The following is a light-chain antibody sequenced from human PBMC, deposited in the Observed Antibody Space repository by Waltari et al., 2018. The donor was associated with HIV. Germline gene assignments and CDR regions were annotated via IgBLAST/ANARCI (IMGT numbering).Light chain of an antibody. CDR2: RAS. Sequence: DIQMTQFPSTLSASVGDRVTITCRASQSISNWLAWYQQKPGKAPKLLIYRASTLESGVPSRFSGSGSGTEFTLTISRLQPDDFATYYCQQYDSYSWTFGQGTKVEI. CDR3: QQYDSYSWT. CDR1: QSISNW. V-gene: IGKV1-5*03. J-gene: IGKJ1*01.